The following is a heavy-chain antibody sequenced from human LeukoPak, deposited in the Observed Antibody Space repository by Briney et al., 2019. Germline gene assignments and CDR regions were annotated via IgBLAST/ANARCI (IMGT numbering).Heavy chain of an antibody. D-gene: IGHD2-2*01. CDR2: ISYDGSNK. V-gene: IGHV3-30*18. CDR1: GFTFSSYG. Sequence: PGGSLRLSCAASGFTFSSYGMHWVRQAPGKGLEWVAVISYDGSNKYYADSVKGRFTISRDNSKNTLYLQMNSLGAEDTAVYYCAKTREDCSSTSCYHLYYYYYGMDVWGQGTTVTVSS. J-gene: IGHJ6*02. CDR3: AKTREDCSSTSCYHLYYYYYGMDV.